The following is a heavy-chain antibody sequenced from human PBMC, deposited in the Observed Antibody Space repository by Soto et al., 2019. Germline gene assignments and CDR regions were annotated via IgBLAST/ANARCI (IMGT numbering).Heavy chain of an antibody. J-gene: IGHJ5*02. V-gene: IGHV3-23*01. D-gene: IGHD2-15*01. CDR1: GFTFSSYA. Sequence: EVQLLESGGGLVQPGESLRLSCAASGFTFSSYAMTWGRQAPGKGLEWVSSISGSGDYTYFADSVKGRFTISRDNSKDTLYLQMSSLRVEDTAIYYCAKDSRSHPQGWFDPWGQGTLVTVSS. CDR3: AKDSRSHPQGWFDP. CDR2: ISGSGDYT.